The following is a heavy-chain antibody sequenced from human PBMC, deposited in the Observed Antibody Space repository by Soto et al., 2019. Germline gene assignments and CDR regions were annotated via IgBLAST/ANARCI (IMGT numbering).Heavy chain of an antibody. CDR2: ISYDGSNK. V-gene: IGHV3-30*18. Sequence: GGSLRLSCAASGFTFSSYGMHWVRQAPGKGLEWVAVISYDGSNKYYVDSVKGRITISRDNSKNKLYLQMNSLRAEDTAVYYCAKSQKYYYDSSAEHWGQGTLVTVSS. CDR3: AKSQKYYYDSSAEH. J-gene: IGHJ1*01. CDR1: GFTFSSYG. D-gene: IGHD3-22*01.